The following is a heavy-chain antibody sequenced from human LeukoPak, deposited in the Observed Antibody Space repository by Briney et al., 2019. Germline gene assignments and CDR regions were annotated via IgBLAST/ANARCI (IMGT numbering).Heavy chain of an antibody. CDR3: AGQWELRYYGMDV. Sequence: SETLSLTCAVYGGSFSGYYWSWIRQPPGEGLEWIGEINHSGSTNYNPSLKSRVTISVDTSKNQFSLKLSSVTAADTAVYYCAGQWELRYYGMDVWGQGTTVTVSS. V-gene: IGHV4-34*01. D-gene: IGHD1-26*01. J-gene: IGHJ6*02. CDR2: INHSGST. CDR1: GGSFSGYY.